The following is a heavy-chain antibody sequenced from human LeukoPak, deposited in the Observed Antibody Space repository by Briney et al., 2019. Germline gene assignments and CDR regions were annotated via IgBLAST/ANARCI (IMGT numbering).Heavy chain of an antibody. D-gene: IGHD6-25*01. CDR2: ISSGSDYI. CDR3: ARKLSPGMPSGFYF. CDR1: GFTYRRYS. J-gene: IGHJ4*02. Sequence: GGSLRLSCVASGFTYRRYSMNWVRQAPGKGLEWVSTISSGSDYIYHADSVRGRFTISRDNARNSLYLQMNSLRAEDTAVYYCARKLSPGMPSGFYFLGQGILVTVSS. V-gene: IGHV3-21*06.